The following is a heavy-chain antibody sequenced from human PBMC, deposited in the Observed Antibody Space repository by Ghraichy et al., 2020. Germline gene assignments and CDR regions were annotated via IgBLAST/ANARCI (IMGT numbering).Heavy chain of an antibody. Sequence: ETLSLTCAASGFTFSSYSMNWVCQAPGKGLEWVSYISSSSSTIYYADSVKGRFTISRDNAKNSLYLQMNSLRDEDTAVYYCARDSGLGHDYWGQGTLVTVSS. D-gene: IGHD3-10*01. CDR1: GFTFSSYS. CDR3: ARDSGLGHDY. J-gene: IGHJ4*02. V-gene: IGHV3-48*02. CDR2: ISSSSSTI.